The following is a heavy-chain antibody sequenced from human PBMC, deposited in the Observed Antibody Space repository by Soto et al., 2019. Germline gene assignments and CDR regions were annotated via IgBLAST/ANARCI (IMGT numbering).Heavy chain of an antibody. J-gene: IGHJ6*02. V-gene: IGHV4-59*01. D-gene: IGHD2-21*02. CDR2: MYNTGST. Sequence: QVQLQESGPGLVKPSETLSLTCTVSGGSISRYYWSWIRQPPGKGLEWIGYMYNTGSTVYNPSFKSRVTRSVDTSKTQSSLKLKSVTAADTAVYYWARDLWGYCGTDCYPLDVWGQGTTVTVSS. CDR3: ARDLWGYCGTDCYPLDV. CDR1: GGSISRYY.